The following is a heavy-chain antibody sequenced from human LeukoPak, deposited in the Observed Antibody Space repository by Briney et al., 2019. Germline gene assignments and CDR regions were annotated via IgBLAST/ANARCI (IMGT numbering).Heavy chain of an antibody. CDR2: IYYSGST. D-gene: IGHD3-3*01. CDR3: ARHYDPQPFDAFDI. CDR1: GGSISSYY. V-gene: IGHV4-59*08. Sequence: SETLSLTCTVSGGSISSYYWSWIRQPPGKGLEWIGYIYYSGSTNYNPSLKSRVSISVETSKNQFSLKLSSVTAADTAVYYCARHYDPQPFDAFDIWGQGTMVTVSS. J-gene: IGHJ3*02.